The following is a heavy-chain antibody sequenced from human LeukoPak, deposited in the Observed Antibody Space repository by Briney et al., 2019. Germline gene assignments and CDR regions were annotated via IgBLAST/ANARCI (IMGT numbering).Heavy chain of an antibody. CDR2: IYYSGST. CDR1: GGSISSYY. Sequence: PSETLSLTCTVSGGSISSYYWSWIRQPPGKGLEWIGYIYYSGSTNYNPSLKSRVTISVDTSKNQFSLKLSSVTAADTAVYYCASDKGYSNNYFDYWGQGTLVTVSS. J-gene: IGHJ4*01. V-gene: IGHV4-59*01. D-gene: IGHD6-13*01. CDR3: ASDKGYSNNYFDY.